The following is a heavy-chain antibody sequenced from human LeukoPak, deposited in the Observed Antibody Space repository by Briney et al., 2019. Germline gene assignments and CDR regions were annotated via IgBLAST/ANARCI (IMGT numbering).Heavy chain of an antibody. CDR1: GFGLDEFA. Sequence: PGGSLRLSCAVSGFGLDEFAMHWVRQTPGKGLEWVSGISWNSDSIVYADSVKGRFTISRDNAKNSLYLQMNSLRSEDMALYYCVKDKTDFWSGYFDYWGQGTLVTVSS. D-gene: IGHD3-3*01. J-gene: IGHJ4*02. V-gene: IGHV3-9*03. CDR3: VKDKTDFWSGYFDY. CDR2: ISWNSDSI.